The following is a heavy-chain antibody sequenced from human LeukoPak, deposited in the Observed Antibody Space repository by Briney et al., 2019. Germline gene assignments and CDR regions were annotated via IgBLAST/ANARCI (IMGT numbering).Heavy chain of an antibody. D-gene: IGHD1-7*01. CDR1: GGSISSYY. CDR3: ARDNWNFPGDY. Sequence: SETLSLTCTVSGGSISSYYWSWIRQPPGKGLEWIGYIYYSGSTNYNPSLKSRVTISVDTSKNQFSLKLSSVTAADTAVYYCARDNWNFPGDYWGQGTLVTVSS. CDR2: IYYSGST. J-gene: IGHJ4*02. V-gene: IGHV4-59*01.